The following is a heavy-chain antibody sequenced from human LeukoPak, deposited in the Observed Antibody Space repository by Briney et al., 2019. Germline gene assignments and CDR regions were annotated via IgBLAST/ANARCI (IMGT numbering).Heavy chain of an antibody. D-gene: IGHD3-3*01. V-gene: IGHV4-34*01. CDR1: GGSFSGYY. Sequence: SETLSLTCAVYGGSFSGYYWSWICEPPGKGLEWIGEVNHRVVTKYKPSLRSRVTISVDTSKNQFSLILSSVTSADTGLYFCARGSSYSDLWSGSNFYTDVWGKGTTVTVSS. CDR3: ARGSSYSDLWSGSNFYTDV. J-gene: IGHJ6*03. CDR2: VNHRVVT.